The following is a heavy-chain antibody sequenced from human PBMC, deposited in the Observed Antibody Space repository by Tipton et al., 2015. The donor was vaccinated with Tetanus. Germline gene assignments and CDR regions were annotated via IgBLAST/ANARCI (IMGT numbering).Heavy chain of an antibody. CDR1: GFTFSDHY. J-gene: IGHJ3*02. CDR3: ARNVYTVTNDAFDI. Sequence: LRLSCVASGFTFSDHYMSWIRQPPGKGLEWIAFIHHSGLAFSKPSLKSRVSISIDTSQNQFSLRLTSVTAADTAVYFCARNVYTVTNDAFDIWGHGTLVNVSS. V-gene: IGHV4-30-4*08. CDR2: IHHSGLA. D-gene: IGHD4-11*01.